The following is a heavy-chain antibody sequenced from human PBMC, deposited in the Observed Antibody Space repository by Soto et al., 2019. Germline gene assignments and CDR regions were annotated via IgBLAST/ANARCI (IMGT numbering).Heavy chain of an antibody. V-gene: IGHV1-69*13. CDR1: GGTFSSYA. D-gene: IGHD1-26*01. Sequence: ASVKVSCKASGGTFSSYAISWVRQAPGQGLEWMGGIIPIFGTANYAQKFQGRVTITADESTSTAYMELSSLRSEDTAVYYCARDTRIVGAAPDAFDIWGQGTMVTVSS. J-gene: IGHJ3*02. CDR3: ARDTRIVGAAPDAFDI. CDR2: IIPIFGTA.